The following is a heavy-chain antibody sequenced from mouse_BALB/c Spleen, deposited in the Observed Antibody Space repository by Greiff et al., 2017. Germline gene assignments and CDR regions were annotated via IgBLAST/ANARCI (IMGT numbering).Heavy chain of an antibody. CDR1: GYTFTSYW. CDR3: TRGGDDDVLSWFAD. J-gene: IGHJ3*01. D-gene: IGHD2-4*01. CDR2: IYPGNSDT. Sequence: EVQLQQSGTVLARPGASVKMSCKASGYTFTSYWMHWVKQRPGQGLEWIGAIYPGNSDTSYNQKFKGKAKLTAVTSTSTAYMELSSLTNEDSAVYYCTRGGDDDVLSWFADWGQGTLVTVAA. V-gene: IGHV1-5*01.